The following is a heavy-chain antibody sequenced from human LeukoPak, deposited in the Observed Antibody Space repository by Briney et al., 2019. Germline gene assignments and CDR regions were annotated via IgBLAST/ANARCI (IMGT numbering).Heavy chain of an antibody. J-gene: IGHJ4*02. CDR3: ARSPSRYFDWLFDYFDY. Sequence: SVKVSCKASGGTFSSYAISWVRQAPGQGLEWMGGVIPIFGTANYAQKFQGRVTITTDESTSTAYMELSSLRSEDTAVYYCARSPSRYFDWLFDYFDYWGQGTLVTVSS. D-gene: IGHD3-9*01. CDR1: GGTFSSYA. CDR2: VIPIFGTA. V-gene: IGHV1-69*05.